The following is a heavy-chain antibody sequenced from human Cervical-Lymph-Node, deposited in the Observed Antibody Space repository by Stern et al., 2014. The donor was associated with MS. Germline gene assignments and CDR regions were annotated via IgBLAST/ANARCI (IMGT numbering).Heavy chain of an antibody. V-gene: IGHV1-46*03. CDR2: INPSGGST. Sequence: VQLVESGAEVNKPGASVKVSFTASGYTFTSYYMHWVRQSPGQGLEWMGIINPSGGSTSYAQKFQGRVTMTRDTSTSTVYMELSSLRSEDTAVYYCARGSVAGTDYWGQGTLVTVSS. CDR3: ARGSVAGTDY. D-gene: IGHD6-19*01. CDR1: GYTFTSYY. J-gene: IGHJ4*02.